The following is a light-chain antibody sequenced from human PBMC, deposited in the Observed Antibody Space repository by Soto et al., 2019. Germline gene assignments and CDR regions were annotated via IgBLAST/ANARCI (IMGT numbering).Light chain of an antibody. CDR3: SSYAASDNVV. V-gene: IGLV2-8*01. J-gene: IGLJ2*01. CDR1: SSDVGDYNY. CDR2: EVS. Sequence: QSALTQPPSASGSPGQSVTISCTGTSSDVGDYNYISWYQHHPGKAPKLIIYEVSKRPSGVPDRFSGSKSANTASLTVSGLQAEDEAAYYCSSYAASDNVVFGGGTKLTVL.